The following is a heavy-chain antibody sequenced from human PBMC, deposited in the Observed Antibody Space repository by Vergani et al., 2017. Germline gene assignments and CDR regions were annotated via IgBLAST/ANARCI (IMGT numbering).Heavy chain of an antibody. CDR2: IKSDGSIT. V-gene: IGHV3-74*03. J-gene: IGHJ5*01. D-gene: IGHD3-9*01. CDR3: ARARCIETCYMSNWLDS. CDR1: GFSFNSYC. Sequence: DVHLAESGGGFFQPGGSLRLSCSASGFSFNSYCMHWVRQVPGKGLLGVSRIKSDGSITAYADSVKGRFTISRDNDQNTLYLQMNSLRVEDTGVYYCARARCIETCYMSNWLDSWGQGTLVTVSS.